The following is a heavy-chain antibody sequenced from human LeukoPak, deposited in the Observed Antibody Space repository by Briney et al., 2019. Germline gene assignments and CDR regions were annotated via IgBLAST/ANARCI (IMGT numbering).Heavy chain of an antibody. J-gene: IGHJ4*02. CDR3: ARDDDVYGIDY. CDR2: IKKDGTYR. D-gene: IGHD3-16*01. CDR1: GFTFSGNW. Sequence: GGSLRLSCVVSGFTFSGNWMHWVRQGPGKGLMCVARIKKDGTYRDYADSVKGRFTISRDNAKSTLFLQMDSLRDEDTAVYYCARDDDVYGIDYWGQGTLVTVSS. V-gene: IGHV3-74*01.